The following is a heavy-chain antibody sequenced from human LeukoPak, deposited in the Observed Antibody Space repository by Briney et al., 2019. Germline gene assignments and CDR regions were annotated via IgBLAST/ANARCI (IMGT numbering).Heavy chain of an antibody. V-gene: IGHV3-23*01. D-gene: IGHD3-22*01. CDR1: GFTFSTYA. CDR2: ISGSGIST. Sequence: GGSLRLSWAASGFTFSTYAMSWVRQAPGKGLEWVSTISGSGISTYYADSVKGRFTISRDISKNTLYLQMNSLRAEDTAVYYCAKDNYYDSSGYYHYWGQGTLVTVSS. CDR3: AKDNYYDSSGYYHY. J-gene: IGHJ4*02.